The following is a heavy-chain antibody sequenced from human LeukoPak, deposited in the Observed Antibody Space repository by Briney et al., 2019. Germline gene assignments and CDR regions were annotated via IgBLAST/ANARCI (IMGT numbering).Heavy chain of an antibody. CDR2: IYYSGST. D-gene: IGHD3-10*01. J-gene: IGHJ4*02. Sequence: SETLSLTCTVCGGSISSSSYYWGWIRQPPGKGLEWIGSIYYSGSTYYNPSLKSRVTISVDTSKNQFSLKLSSVTAADTAVYYCARDLVRGGYFDYWGQGTLVTVSS. CDR3: ARDLVRGGYFDY. CDR1: GGSISSSSYY. V-gene: IGHV4-39*02.